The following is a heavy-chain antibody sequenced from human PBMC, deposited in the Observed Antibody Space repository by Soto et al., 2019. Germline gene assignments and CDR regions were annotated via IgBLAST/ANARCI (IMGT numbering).Heavy chain of an antibody. D-gene: IGHD4-17*01. Sequence: QVQLVQSGAEVKKPGSSVKVSCKASGGTFSSYIINWVRQAPGQGLEWMGRIIPILGIANYAQKFQGRVTITADKSTSAAYMELSSLRSEDTAVYYCASLTDFTVTTDYWGQGTLVTVSS. CDR2: IIPILGIA. V-gene: IGHV1-69*02. CDR1: GGTFSSYI. CDR3: ASLTDFTVTTDY. J-gene: IGHJ4*02.